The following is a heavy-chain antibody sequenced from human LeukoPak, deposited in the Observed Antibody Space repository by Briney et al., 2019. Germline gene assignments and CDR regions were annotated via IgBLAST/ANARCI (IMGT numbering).Heavy chain of an antibody. J-gene: IGHJ4*02. CDR2: VSGNGGSR. CDR1: RFTFSNYA. CDR3: AARGCGGDCYPEHFDF. D-gene: IGHD2-21*02. Sequence: GGSLRLSCAASRFTFSNYAMSWVRRAPGKGLEWVSVVSGNGGSRNYADSVKGRFTISRDNSKNTLYLQMNSLRGEDTAVYYCAARGCGGDCYPEHFDFWGQGTLVTVSS. V-gene: IGHV3-23*01.